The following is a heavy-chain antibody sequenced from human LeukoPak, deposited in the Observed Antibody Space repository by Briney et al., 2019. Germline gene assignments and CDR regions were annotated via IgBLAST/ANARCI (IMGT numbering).Heavy chain of an antibody. Sequence: GGSLRLSCVASGFTFRSYAMNWARQAPGKGLEWVSGISESGVGSNYADSVEGRFTTSRDNSKNTLYLQMNSLRAEDTAVYYCAKVRVGATIDDWGQGTLVTVSS. D-gene: IGHD1-26*01. CDR3: AKVRVGATIDD. J-gene: IGHJ4*02. CDR1: GFTFRSYA. CDR2: ISESGVGS. V-gene: IGHV3-23*01.